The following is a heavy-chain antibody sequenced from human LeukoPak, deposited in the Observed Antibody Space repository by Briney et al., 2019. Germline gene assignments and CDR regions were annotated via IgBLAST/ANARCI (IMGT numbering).Heavy chain of an antibody. CDR1: GFILSSYA. J-gene: IGHJ3*02. CDR3: AKDRRNSYGDDAFDI. V-gene: IGHV3-23*01. D-gene: IGHD5-18*01. Sequence: GGSVRLSCAASGFILSSYAMIWVRQAPGKGLEGVSAISGSGGSTYYADSVKGRFTISRDNSKNTLYLQMNSLRAEDTAVYYCAKDRRNSYGDDAFDIWGQGTMVTVSS. CDR2: ISGSGGST.